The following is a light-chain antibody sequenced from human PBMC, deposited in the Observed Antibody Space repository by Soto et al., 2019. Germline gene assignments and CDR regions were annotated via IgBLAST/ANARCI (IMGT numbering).Light chain of an antibody. V-gene: IGLV2-8*01. J-gene: IGLJ2*01. CDR2: DVI. CDR3: ISFAGTNNLGV. CDR1: SNDVGVYNY. Sequence: QSVLTQPPSASGSPGQSVTISCTGTSNDVGVYNYVSWYQQHPGKAPKLMIYDVIKRPSGVPDRFSGSKSGNTASLTVSGLQAEDEADYYCISFAGTNNLGVFGGGTKLTVL.